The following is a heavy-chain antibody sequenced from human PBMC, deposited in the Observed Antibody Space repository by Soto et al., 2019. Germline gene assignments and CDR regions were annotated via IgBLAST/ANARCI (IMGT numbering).Heavy chain of an antibody. D-gene: IGHD2-15*01. CDR1: GFTFSSYS. CDR2: ISSSSSYI. Sequence: GGSLRLSCAASGFTFSSYSMNWVRQAPGKGLEWASSISSSSSYIYYADSVKGRFTISRDNAKNSLYLQMNSLRAEDTAVYYCARDVGYCSGGSCRGAFDIWGQGTMVTVSS. J-gene: IGHJ3*02. V-gene: IGHV3-21*01. CDR3: ARDVGYCSGGSCRGAFDI.